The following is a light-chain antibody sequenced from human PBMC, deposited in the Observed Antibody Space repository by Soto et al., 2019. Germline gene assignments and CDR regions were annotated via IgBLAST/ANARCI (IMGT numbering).Light chain of an antibody. CDR3: QQYGSSPCT. Sequence: ELVLMQSPGTLSLSPGEGATLSCRASQSVNNDYLAWYQQKPGQAPTVLIFDTSRRATGVPDRFSGSGSGTDFTLTISRLEPEDFAVYYCQQYGSSPCTFGPGTKVNV. J-gene: IGKJ3*01. CDR1: QSVNNDY. CDR2: DTS. V-gene: IGKV3-20*01.